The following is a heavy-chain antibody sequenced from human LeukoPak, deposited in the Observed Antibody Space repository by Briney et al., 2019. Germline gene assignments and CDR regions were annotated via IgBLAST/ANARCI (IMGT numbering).Heavy chain of an antibody. J-gene: IGHJ4*02. Sequence: GASVKVSCKASGGTFTSYAISWVRQAPGQGLEWMGGSIPIFGTANYAQKFQGRVTITSDKSTSTAYMELSSLRSEDTAVYYCARELYGLDYWGQGTLVTVSS. D-gene: IGHD3-10*01. CDR2: SIPIFGTA. CDR3: ARELYGLDY. V-gene: IGHV1-69*06. CDR1: GGTFTSYA.